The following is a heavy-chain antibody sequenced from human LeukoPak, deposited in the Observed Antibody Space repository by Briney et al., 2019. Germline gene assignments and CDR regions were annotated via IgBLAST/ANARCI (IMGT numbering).Heavy chain of an antibody. D-gene: IGHD6-6*01. J-gene: IGHJ3*02. Sequence: TSETLSLTCTVSGGSISSGGYYWSWIRQPPGKGLEWIGEINHSGSTNYNPSLKSRVTISVDTSKNQFSLKLSSVTAADTAVYYCARRKSVGEYSSSSKKGAFDTWGQGTMVTVSS. CDR3: ARRKSVGEYSSSSKKGAFDT. V-gene: IGHV4-39*07. CDR2: INHSGST. CDR1: GGSISSGGYY.